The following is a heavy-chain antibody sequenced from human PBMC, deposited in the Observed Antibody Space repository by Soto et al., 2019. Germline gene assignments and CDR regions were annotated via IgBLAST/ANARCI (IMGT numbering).Heavy chain of an antibody. CDR3: ARWANWNYGRYYGMDV. CDR1: GFAFSSYA. V-gene: IGHV3-64D*06. CDR2: ISSNGGST. J-gene: IGHJ6*02. Sequence: GGSLRLSCSASGFAFSSYAMHWVRQAPGKGLEYVSAISSNGGSTYYADSVKGRFTISRDNSKDTLYLQMSSLRAADTAVYYCARWANWNYGRYYGMDVWGQGTTVTVSS. D-gene: IGHD1-7*01.